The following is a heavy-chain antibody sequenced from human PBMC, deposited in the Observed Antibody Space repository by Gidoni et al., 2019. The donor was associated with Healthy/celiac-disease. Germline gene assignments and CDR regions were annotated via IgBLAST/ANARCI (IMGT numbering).Heavy chain of an antibody. CDR1: GFTLSSDS. CDR2: ISSSSSYI. V-gene: IGHV3-21*01. Sequence: EVQLVESGGGLVKPGGSLRLSCSASGFTLSSDSMNWVRQAPWKGLECVSSISSSSSYIYDADSVKGRFTISRDNAKNSLYLQMNSLRAEDTAVYYCARDGDTAMVNYYFDDWGQGTLVTVSS. J-gene: IGHJ4*02. CDR3: ARDGDTAMVNYYFDD. D-gene: IGHD5-18*01.